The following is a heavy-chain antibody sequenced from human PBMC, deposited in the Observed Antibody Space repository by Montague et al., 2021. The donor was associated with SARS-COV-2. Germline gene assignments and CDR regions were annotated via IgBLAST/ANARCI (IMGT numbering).Heavy chain of an antibody. CDR3: VYWKMGDGNPNFEF. V-gene: IGHV2-5*02. CDR2: VYWDDDE. CDR1: GFSLTTFGVG. J-gene: IGHJ4*02. D-gene: IGHD1-1*01. Sequence: PALVKPTQTLTLTCTFSGFSLTTFGVGVGWIRQPPGKAPEWLTLVYWDDDEHYRPSLKNRLSVTKAASEPRVVLRMTNMHPVDTATYYCVYWKMGDGNPNFEFWSQGTLVTVSS.